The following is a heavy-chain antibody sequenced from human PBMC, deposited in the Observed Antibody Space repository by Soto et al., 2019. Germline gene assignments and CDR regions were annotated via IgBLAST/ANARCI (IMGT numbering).Heavy chain of an antibody. Sequence: QVQLVQSGAEVKKPGASVKVSCKASGYSFTSYGISWVRQAPGQGREWMGWISACNGNKKYSEKLQGRITMTTDTPTSTAYKELRSLRSDDTAEYYCARDLGQQLLDSWGQGTLVTVSS. CDR3: ARDLGQQLLDS. V-gene: IGHV1-18*01. D-gene: IGHD6-13*01. CDR2: ISACNGNK. CDR1: GYSFTSYG. J-gene: IGHJ5*01.